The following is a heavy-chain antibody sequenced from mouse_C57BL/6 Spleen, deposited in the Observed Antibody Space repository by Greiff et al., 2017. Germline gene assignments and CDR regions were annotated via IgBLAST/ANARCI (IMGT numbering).Heavy chain of an antibody. CDR2: ILPGSGRT. CDR3: ARYYDGYYYFDY. CDR1: GYTFTGYW. D-gene: IGHD2-3*01. Sequence: QVQLQQSGAELMKPGASVKLSCKATGYTFTGYWIEWVKQRPGHGLEWIGEILPGSGRTNYNEKFKGKATLTAETSSNTAYLQLSSLTTEDSAIYYCARYYDGYYYFDYWGQGTTLTVSA. J-gene: IGHJ2*01. V-gene: IGHV1-9*01.